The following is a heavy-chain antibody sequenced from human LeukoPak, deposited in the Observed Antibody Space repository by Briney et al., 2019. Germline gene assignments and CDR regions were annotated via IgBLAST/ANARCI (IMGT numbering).Heavy chain of an antibody. D-gene: IGHD2-2*01. CDR2: IYYSGTT. Sequence: SETLSLTCTVSGGSIGNFYWNWLRQSPGKGLEWIGYIYYSGTTNYNPYLKSRVTISLGMSSNQFSLRLDSVTAADTAVYYCARAASLDFWGQGILVTVSS. CDR1: GGSIGNFY. CDR3: ARAASLDF. V-gene: IGHV4-59*01. J-gene: IGHJ4*02.